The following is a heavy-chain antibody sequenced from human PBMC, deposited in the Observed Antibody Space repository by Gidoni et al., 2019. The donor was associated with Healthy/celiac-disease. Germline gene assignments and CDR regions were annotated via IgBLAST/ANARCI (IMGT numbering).Heavy chain of an antibody. CDR2: IYTSGST. CDR3: ARDWSYYYDSTLDADAFDI. CDR1: GGSISSYY. Sequence: QVQLQESGPGLVKPSETLSLTCTVSGGSISSYYWSWIRQPAGKGLEWIGRIYTSGSTNYNPSLKSRVTMSVDTSKNQFSLKLSSVTAADTAVYYCARDWSYYYDSTLDADAFDIWGQGTMVTVSS. D-gene: IGHD3-22*01. J-gene: IGHJ3*02. V-gene: IGHV4-4*07.